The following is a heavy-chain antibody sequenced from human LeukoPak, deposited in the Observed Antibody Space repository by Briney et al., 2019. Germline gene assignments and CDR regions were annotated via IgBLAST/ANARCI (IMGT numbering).Heavy chain of an antibody. J-gene: IGHJ4*02. Sequence: ASVKVSCKASGYTFTGYYMHWVRQAPGQGLEWMGWINPSSGGTNYAQKFQGRVTMTRDTSISTAYMELSRLRSDDTAVYYCARDRGSNFDLDYWGQGTLVTVSS. V-gene: IGHV1-2*02. CDR1: GYTFTGYY. D-gene: IGHD4-11*01. CDR2: INPSSGGT. CDR3: ARDRGSNFDLDY.